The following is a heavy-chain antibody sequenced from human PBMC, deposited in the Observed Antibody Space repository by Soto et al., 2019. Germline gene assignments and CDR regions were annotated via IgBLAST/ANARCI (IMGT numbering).Heavy chain of an antibody. CDR1: GGTFSSYT. J-gene: IGHJ4*02. D-gene: IGHD2-2*01. V-gene: IGHV1-69*02. CDR3: ARGYPGECSRTSGPVDY. Sequence: QVQLVQSGAEVKKPGSSVKVSCKASGGTFSSYTISWVRQAPGQGLEWMGRIIPILGIANYAQKFQGRVTITAEKSTSTAYMELSSLRSEDTAVYYCARGYPGECSRTSGPVDYWGQGTLVTVSS. CDR2: IIPILGIA.